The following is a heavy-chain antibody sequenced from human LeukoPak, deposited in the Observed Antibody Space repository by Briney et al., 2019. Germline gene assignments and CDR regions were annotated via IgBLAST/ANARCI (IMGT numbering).Heavy chain of an antibody. CDR2: IYYSGST. Sequence: SETLSLTCTVSGGSISSYYWSWIRQPPGKGLEWIGYIYYSGSTNYNPSLKSRVTISVDTSKNQFSLKLSSVTAADTAVYYCARGYVVPDYYFDYWGQGTLVTVSS. J-gene: IGHJ4*02. CDR1: GGSISSYY. CDR3: ARGYVVPDYYFDY. V-gene: IGHV4-59*12. D-gene: IGHD2-2*01.